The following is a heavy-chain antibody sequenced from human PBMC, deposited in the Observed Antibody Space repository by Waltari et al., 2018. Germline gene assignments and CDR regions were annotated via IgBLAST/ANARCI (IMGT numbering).Heavy chain of an antibody. V-gene: IGHV4-39*07. D-gene: IGHD3-16*01. CDR1: GGSISSSSSY. CDR2: IYYSGST. CDR3: ARDGGGTVYFDY. J-gene: IGHJ4*02. Sequence: QLQLQESGPVLVKPSETLSLTCTVSGGSISSSSSYWGWLRQPPGKGLEWIGSIYYSGSTYYKQSLKSRVTISVDTSKNQLSLKLSSVTAADTAVYYCARDGGGTVYFDYWGQGTLVTVSS.